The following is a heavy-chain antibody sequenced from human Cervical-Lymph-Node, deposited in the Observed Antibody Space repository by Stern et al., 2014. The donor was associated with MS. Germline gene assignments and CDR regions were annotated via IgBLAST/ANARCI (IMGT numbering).Heavy chain of an antibody. CDR2: IANRETNE. D-gene: IGHD1-14*01. CDR3: VRAVDNRGY. Sequence: VQLVESGGGVVQPGGSLRLSCAASGFSLSSYGMHWVRQAPGQGLEWVAFIANRETNEHYADSVKGRFTISRDNAKNTLYLERNSLRANDTAIYYCVRAVDNRGYWGQGTLVTVSS. J-gene: IGHJ4*02. V-gene: IGHV3-30-3*01. CDR1: GFSLSSYG.